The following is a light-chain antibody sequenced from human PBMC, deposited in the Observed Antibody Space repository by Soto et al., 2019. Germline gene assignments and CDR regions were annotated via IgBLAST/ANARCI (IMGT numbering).Light chain of an antibody. V-gene: IGKV3-20*01. Sequence: ETVLTQSPGTLSLSPGERATLSCRASRSISSSYLAWYQQKPGQAPRLLIYGGSTRATGIPDRFSGSRSGTDFTLTISRLESEDFAVYYCQHYGSSPRTFGQGTKVDIK. CDR3: QHYGSSPRT. J-gene: IGKJ1*01. CDR1: RSISSSY. CDR2: GGS.